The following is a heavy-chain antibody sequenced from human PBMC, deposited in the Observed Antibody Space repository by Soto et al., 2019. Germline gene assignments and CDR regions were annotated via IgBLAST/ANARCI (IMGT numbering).Heavy chain of an antibody. CDR2: INHYGTSL. D-gene: IGHD4-17*01. Sequence: WGSLRLSCEAFGFTFNIYEMNWFRQAPGKGLEWVSYINHYGTSLKYADSVKGRFTISRDNAKNSLYLQMDSLRAEDTAVYFCARDGTTGTNNYHYAMHVWGQGTTVTVSS. CDR1: GFTFNIYE. V-gene: IGHV3-48*03. CDR3: ARDGTTGTNNYHYAMHV. J-gene: IGHJ6*02.